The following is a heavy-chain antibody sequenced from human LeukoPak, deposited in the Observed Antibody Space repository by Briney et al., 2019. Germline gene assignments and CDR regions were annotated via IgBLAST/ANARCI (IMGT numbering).Heavy chain of an antibody. CDR1: GFPFSSYA. CDR2: ISGGNGNTYYA. J-gene: IGHJ6*02. V-gene: IGHV3-23*01. D-gene: IGHD3-10*01. Sequence: PGGSLRLSCAASGFPFSSYAMSWVRQSPGKGLEWVSAISGGNGNTYYAYYADSVRGRFTISRDSSKNTLYLQMNSLRAEDTAVYYCAKEPDMVRGFYYYYYGMDVWGQGTTVTVSS. CDR3: AKEPDMVRGFYYYYYGMDV.